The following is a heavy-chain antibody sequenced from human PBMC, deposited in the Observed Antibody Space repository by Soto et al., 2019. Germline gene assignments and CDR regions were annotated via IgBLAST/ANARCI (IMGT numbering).Heavy chain of an antibody. J-gene: IGHJ4*02. D-gene: IGHD3-10*01. CDR1: GFTFSSYG. CDR2: ISYDGSNK. CDR3: AKVPLYGSGSLPFDY. Sequence: GGSLRLSCAASGFTFSSYGMHWVRQAPGKGLEWVAVISYDGSNKYYADSVKGRFTISRDNSKNTLYLQMNSLRAEDTAVYYCAKVPLYGSGSLPFDYWGQGTLVPVSS. V-gene: IGHV3-30*18.